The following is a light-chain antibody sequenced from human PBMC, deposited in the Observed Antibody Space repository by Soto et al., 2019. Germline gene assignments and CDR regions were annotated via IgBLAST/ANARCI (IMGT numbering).Light chain of an antibody. CDR3: MQSVQRPLT. J-gene: IGKJ4*01. Sequence: EIMMTQTPLSLSVSPGQPASISCKSSQSLLKSDGETYLYWYLQKPGQPPQLLIYEVFNRFSGVPERFSGSGSGTDFTLTISRVEADDVGIYFCMQSVQRPLTFGGGTKVEIK. CDR1: QSLLKSDGETY. CDR2: EVF. V-gene: IGKV2D-29*01.